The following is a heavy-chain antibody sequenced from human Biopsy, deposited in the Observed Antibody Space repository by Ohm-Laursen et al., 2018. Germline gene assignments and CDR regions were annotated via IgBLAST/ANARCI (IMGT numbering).Heavy chain of an antibody. CDR3: ARGSNDFGGLYFPR. D-gene: IGHD4-23*01. Sequence: GTLSLTCSVSGGSFTGHYWSWIRQPPGKGLEWIGHISYTGYTSYNASLKSRVTISVDTSRNHFSLRLSSLAAADTAVYYCARGSNDFGGLYFPRWGQGTLLTVSS. CDR1: GGSFTGHY. J-gene: IGHJ4*02. V-gene: IGHV4-59*11. CDR2: ISYTGYT.